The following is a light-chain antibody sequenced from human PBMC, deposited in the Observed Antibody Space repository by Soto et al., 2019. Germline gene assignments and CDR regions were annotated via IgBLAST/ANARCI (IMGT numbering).Light chain of an antibody. Sequence: DIPMTQSPSSLSASVGDRVTISCRASQGIRNDLAWYQQKPGKAPKRLIYAASSLQSGAPSRFSGSGSGTEFTLTISSLQPEDFATYYCLQHNNYPRAFGQGTKVEIK. J-gene: IGKJ1*01. CDR1: QGIRND. CDR3: LQHNNYPRA. CDR2: AAS. V-gene: IGKV1-17*01.